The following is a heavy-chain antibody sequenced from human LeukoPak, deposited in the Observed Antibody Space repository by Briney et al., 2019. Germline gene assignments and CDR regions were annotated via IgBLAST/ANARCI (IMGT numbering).Heavy chain of an antibody. CDR1: GGTFSSYT. CDR3: ARDSGSSWGLSGMDV. Sequence: SVKVSCKASGGTFSSYTISWVRQAPGQGLEWMGGIIPIFGTANYAQEFQGRVTITADKSTSTAFMELSSLRSEDTAVYYCARDSGSSWGLSGMDVWGKGTTVTVSS. V-gene: IGHV1-69*06. CDR2: IIPIFGTA. J-gene: IGHJ6*04. D-gene: IGHD6-13*01.